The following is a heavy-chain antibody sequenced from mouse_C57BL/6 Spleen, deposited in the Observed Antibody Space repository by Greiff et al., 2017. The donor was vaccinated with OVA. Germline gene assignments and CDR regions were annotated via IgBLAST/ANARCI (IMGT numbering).Heavy chain of an antibody. CDR1: GYTFTDYE. J-gene: IGHJ4*01. CDR3: TRGSSGSMDY. D-gene: IGHD3-2*02. Sequence: LVESGAELVRPGASVTLSCKASGYTFTDYEMHWVKQTPVHGLEWIGAIDPETGGTAYNQKFKGKAILTADKSSSTAYMELRSLTSEDSAVYYCTRGSSGSMDYWGQGTSVTVSS. CDR2: IDPETGGT. V-gene: IGHV1-15*01.